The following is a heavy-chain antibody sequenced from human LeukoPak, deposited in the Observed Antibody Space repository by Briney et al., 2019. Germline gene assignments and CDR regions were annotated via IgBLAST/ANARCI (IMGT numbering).Heavy chain of an antibody. CDR3: ATRVYCGGDCYSSHGMDV. V-gene: IGHV3-23*01. J-gene: IGHJ6*02. CDR1: GFTFSSYA. D-gene: IGHD2-21*02. CDR2: ISGSGGST. Sequence: GGSLRLSCAASGFTFSSYAMSWVRQAPGKGLEWVSAISGSGGSTYYADSVKGRFTISRDNAKNSLYLQMNSLRPEDTAVYYCATRVYCGGDCYSSHGMDVWGPGTTVTVSS.